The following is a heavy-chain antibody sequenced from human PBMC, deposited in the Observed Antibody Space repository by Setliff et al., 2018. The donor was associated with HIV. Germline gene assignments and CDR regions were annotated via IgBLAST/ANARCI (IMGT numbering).Heavy chain of an antibody. J-gene: IGHJ1*01. Sequence: SETLSLTCSVSGGSINSDNYYWSWIRQAPGKGLEWIGSIYYSGTTYYNPSLRGRVTISVDRSRNQFSLTLNSVTAADTATYYCASRGIVVVTMSMPDEFFVHWGHGTLVTAPQ. D-gene: IGHD2-21*02. CDR3: ASRGIVVVTMSMPDEFFVH. CDR2: IYYSGTT. V-gene: IGHV4-39*01. CDR1: GGSINSDNYY.